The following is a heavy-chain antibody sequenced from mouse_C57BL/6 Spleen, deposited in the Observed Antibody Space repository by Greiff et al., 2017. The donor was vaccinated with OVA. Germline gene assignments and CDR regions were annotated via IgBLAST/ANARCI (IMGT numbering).Heavy chain of an antibody. CDR1: GYSITSGYY. V-gene: IGHV3-6*01. CDR3: ARLIYYYGSSHYYAMDY. J-gene: IGHJ4*01. Sequence: EVKLEESGPGLVKPSQSLSLTCSVTGYSITSGYYWNWIRQFPGNKLEWMGYISYDGSNNYNPSLKNRISITRDTSKNQFFLKLNSVTTEDTATYYCARLIYYYGSSHYYAMDYWGQGTSVTVSS. CDR2: ISYDGSN. D-gene: IGHD1-1*01.